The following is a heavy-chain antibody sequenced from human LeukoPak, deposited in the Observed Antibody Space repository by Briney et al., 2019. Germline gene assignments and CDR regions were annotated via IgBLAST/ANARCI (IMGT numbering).Heavy chain of an antibody. CDR2: ISDSGST. Sequence: SETLSLTCTVPGGSVSSHCWSWIRQPPGKGLQWIGYISDSGSTNYNPSLKSRVTISVDTSKNQFSLKLTSVTAADTAVYYCASLNGSGYYFDYWGRGTLVTVSS. CDR3: ASLNGSGYYFDY. CDR1: GGSVSSHC. V-gene: IGHV4-59*08. D-gene: IGHD3-3*01. J-gene: IGHJ4*02.